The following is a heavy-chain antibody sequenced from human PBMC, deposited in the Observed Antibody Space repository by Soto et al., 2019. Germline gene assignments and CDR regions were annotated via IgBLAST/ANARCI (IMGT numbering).Heavy chain of an antibody. CDR1: GFTFSTYS. D-gene: IGHD4-4*01. CDR3: ASGSETTVTTTDY. CDR2: ISSRGNYI. J-gene: IGHJ4*02. V-gene: IGHV3-21*01. Sequence: GSLRLSCAASGFTFSTYSMNWVRQAPGKGLEWVSSISSRGNYIYYADSMKGRFTISRDNAKNSLYLQMNSLRAEGTAVYYCASGSETTVTTTDYWGQGTLVTVSS.